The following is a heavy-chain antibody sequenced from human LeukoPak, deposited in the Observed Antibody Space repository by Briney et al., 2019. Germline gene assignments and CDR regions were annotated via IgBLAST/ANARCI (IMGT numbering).Heavy chain of an antibody. J-gene: IGHJ4*02. Sequence: GGSLRLSCAVSGFTFNGCAMSWVRQTPGKGLEWVSYISSSSSTIYYADSVKGRFTISRDNAKNSLYLQMNSLRAEDTAVYYCAKLGRNYFDYWGQGTLVTVSS. CDR3: AKLGRNYFDY. CDR2: ISSSSSTI. V-gene: IGHV3-48*04. CDR1: GFTFNGCA. D-gene: IGHD3-10*01.